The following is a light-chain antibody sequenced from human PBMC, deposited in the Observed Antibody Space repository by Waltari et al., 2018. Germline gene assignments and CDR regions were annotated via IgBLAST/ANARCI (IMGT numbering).Light chain of an antibody. J-gene: IGLJ1*01. V-gene: IGLV3-19*01. CDR3: NSRDSSLNHQV. CDR2: GDN. CDR1: SLRRNH. Sequence: SSELTQDPAVSVALGQTVRITCQGDSLRRNHASWHQQKPGQAPVLVIYGDNRRPSGIPDRFSGSSSGDTASLTITGVQAEDEADYYCNSRDSSLNHQVFGTGTWVTVL.